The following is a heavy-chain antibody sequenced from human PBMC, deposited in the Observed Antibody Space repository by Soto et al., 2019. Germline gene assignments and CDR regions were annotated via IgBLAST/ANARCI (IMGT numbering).Heavy chain of an antibody. CDR1: GGSISSYY. CDR3: ARVDYDSSGYFRTSGRVWFDP. Sequence: SETLSLTCTVSGGSISSYYWSWIRQPPGKGLEWIGYIYYSGSTNYNPSLKSRVTISVDTSKNQFSLKLSSVTAADTAVYYCARVDYDSSGYFRTSGRVWFDPWGQGTLVAVS. CDR2: IYYSGST. V-gene: IGHV4-59*01. J-gene: IGHJ5*02. D-gene: IGHD3-22*01.